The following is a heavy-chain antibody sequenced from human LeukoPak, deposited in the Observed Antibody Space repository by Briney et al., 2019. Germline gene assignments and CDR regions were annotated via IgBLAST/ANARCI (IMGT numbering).Heavy chain of an antibody. CDR1: GFTFSSYW. CDR2: IKQDGREK. D-gene: IGHD2-2*01. CDR3: ARDSPSSTSWGY. J-gene: IGHJ4*02. V-gene: IGHV3-7*01. Sequence: QPGGSLRLSCAASGFTFSSYWMSWVRQAPGKGLEWVANIKQDGREKYYVDSVKGRFTISRGNAKNSLYLQMNSLRAEDTAVYYCARDSPSSTSWGYWGQGTLVTVSS.